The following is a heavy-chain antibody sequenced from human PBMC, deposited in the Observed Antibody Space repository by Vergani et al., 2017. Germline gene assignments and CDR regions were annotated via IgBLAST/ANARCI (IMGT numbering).Heavy chain of an antibody. CDR3: ARFSVVRGFDP. V-gene: IGHV3-13*04. D-gene: IGHD2-2*01. CDR1: GFTFSSYA. CDR2: IGTAGDT. Sequence: EVQLLESGGGLVKPGGSLRLSCAASGFTFSSYAMSWVRPATGKGLEWVSAIGTAGDTYYPGTVKGRFTISRENAKISLYLQMNSLRAGDTALYYCARFSVVRGFDPWGQGTLVTVSS. J-gene: IGHJ5*02.